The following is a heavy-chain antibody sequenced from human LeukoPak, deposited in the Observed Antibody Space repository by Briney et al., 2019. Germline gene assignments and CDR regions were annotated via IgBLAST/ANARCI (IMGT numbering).Heavy chain of an antibody. J-gene: IGHJ4*02. CDR1: GFTLSVYY. D-gene: IGHD5-12*01. CDR3: ARDSHSGYDSFDY. V-gene: IGHV3-11*06. CDR2: ISSSSSYI. Sequence: PGGSLRLSCAASGFTLSVYYMSWIRQAPGKGLEWVSSISSSSSYIYYADSVKGRFTISRDNAKNSLYLQMNSLRAEDTAVYYCARDSHSGYDSFDYWGQGTLVTVSS.